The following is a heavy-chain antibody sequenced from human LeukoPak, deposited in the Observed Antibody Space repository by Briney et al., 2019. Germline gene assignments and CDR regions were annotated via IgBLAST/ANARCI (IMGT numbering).Heavy chain of an antibody. CDR1: GGSFSGYY. D-gene: IGHD3-9*01. CDR3: ARHSRLRYFDSTRAFDI. CDR2: INHSGST. J-gene: IGHJ3*02. V-gene: IGHV4-34*01. Sequence: PSETLSLTCAVYGGSFSGYYWSWIRQPPGKGLEWIGEINHSGSTNYNPSLKSRVTISVDTSKNQFSLKLSSVTAADTAVYYCARHSRLRYFDSTRAFDIWGQGTMVTVSS.